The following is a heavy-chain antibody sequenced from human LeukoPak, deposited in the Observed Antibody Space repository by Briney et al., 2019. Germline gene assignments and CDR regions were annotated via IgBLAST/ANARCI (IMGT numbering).Heavy chain of an antibody. V-gene: IGHV4-4*07. Sequence: SETLSLTCIVSGDSTSSFYWNWIRQSAGKGLEWIGRFYNSGNIKYNPSLKSRVTMSVDTSQKQFSLKLSSVTAADTAVYYCARDNPVDYYNNYGMDVWGQGITVTASS. CDR1: GDSTSSFY. CDR2: FYNSGNI. J-gene: IGHJ6*02. CDR3: ARDNPVDYYNNYGMDV.